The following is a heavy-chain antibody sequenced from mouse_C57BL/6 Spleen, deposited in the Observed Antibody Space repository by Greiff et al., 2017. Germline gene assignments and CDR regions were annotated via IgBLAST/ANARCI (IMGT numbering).Heavy chain of an antibody. J-gene: IGHJ2*01. Sequence: QVQLQQPGAELVMPGASVKLSCKASGYTFTSYWMHWVKQRPGQGLEWIGEIDPSDSYTNYNQKFKGKSTLTVDKSSSTAYMQLSSLTSEDSAVYYCARFLYGNYRDYWGQGTTLTVSS. V-gene: IGHV1-69*01. CDR3: ARFLYGNYRDY. D-gene: IGHD2-1*01. CDR2: IDPSDSYT. CDR1: GYTFTSYW.